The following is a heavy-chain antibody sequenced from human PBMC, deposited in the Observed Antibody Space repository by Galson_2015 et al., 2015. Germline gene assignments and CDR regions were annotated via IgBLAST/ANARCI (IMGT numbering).Heavy chain of an antibody. Sequence: SLRLSCAASGFTFSNYAMTWVRQAPGKGLEWVSGTSGDGDRIYYADSVKGGFSISRDNSKNTLNLQMNSLRAEDTAVYYCAKGRIYTADLDYWGQGTLVTVSS. CDR3: AKGRIYTADLDY. J-gene: IGHJ4*02. CDR2: TSGDGDRI. V-gene: IGHV3-23*01. CDR1: GFTFSNYA. D-gene: IGHD5-18*01.